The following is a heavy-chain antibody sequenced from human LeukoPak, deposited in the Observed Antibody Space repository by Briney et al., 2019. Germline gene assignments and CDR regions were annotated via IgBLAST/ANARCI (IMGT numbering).Heavy chain of an antibody. D-gene: IGHD3-10*01. J-gene: IGHJ3*02. CDR2: IYHSGST. CDR1: GGSISSSNW. CDR3: ASYGSGSYRGAFDI. Sequence: KPSETLSLTCAVSGGSISSSNWWSGVRQPPGKGLEWIGEIYHSGSTNYNPSLKSRVTISVDKSKNQFSLKLSSVTAADTAVYYCASYGSGSYRGAFDIWGQGTMVTVSS. V-gene: IGHV4-4*02.